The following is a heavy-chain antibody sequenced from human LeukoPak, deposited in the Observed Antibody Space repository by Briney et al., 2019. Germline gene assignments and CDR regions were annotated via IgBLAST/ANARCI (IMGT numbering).Heavy chain of an antibody. CDR2: MNPNSGNT. J-gene: IGHJ6*02. CDR3: ARDRAPSGWSSGYYYYGMDV. D-gene: IGHD6-19*01. Sequence: ASVKVSCKASGYTFTSYDINWVRQATGQGLEWMGWMNPNSGNTGYAQKFQGRVTMTRNTSISTAYMELSSLRAEDTAVYYCARDRAPSGWSSGYYYYGMDVWGQGTTVTVSS. V-gene: IGHV1-8*01. CDR1: GYTFTSYD.